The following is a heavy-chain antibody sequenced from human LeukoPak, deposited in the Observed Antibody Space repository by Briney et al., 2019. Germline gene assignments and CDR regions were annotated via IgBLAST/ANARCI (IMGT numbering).Heavy chain of an antibody. Sequence: GGSLRLSCAASGFTFSSYGMHWVRQAPGKGLEWVAVILSDGSKEFYTDSVKGRFTISRDNSKNTLYLQMNRLRAEDTAVYYCARDSDIQGGAFDIWGQGTMVTVSS. CDR1: GFTFSSYG. V-gene: IGHV3-33*01. D-gene: IGHD2-15*01. CDR3: ARDSDIQGGAFDI. CDR2: ILSDGSKE. J-gene: IGHJ3*02.